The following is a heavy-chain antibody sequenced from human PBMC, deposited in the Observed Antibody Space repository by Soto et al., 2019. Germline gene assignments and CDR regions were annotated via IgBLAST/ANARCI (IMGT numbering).Heavy chain of an antibody. CDR2: IKSKTDGGTT. CDR3: TTDTPDGVIIPAAGRDAFGL. Sequence: EVQLVESGGGLVKPGGSLRLSCAASGFTFSNAWMKWVRQAPGKGLEWVGRIKSKTDGGTTDYAAPVKGRFTISRDDSKNTLYLQMNSLKTEDTAVYHCTTDTPDGVIIPAAGRDAFGLWGQGTMVTVS. CDR1: GFTFSNAW. V-gene: IGHV3-15*07. D-gene: IGHD2-2*01. J-gene: IGHJ3*01.